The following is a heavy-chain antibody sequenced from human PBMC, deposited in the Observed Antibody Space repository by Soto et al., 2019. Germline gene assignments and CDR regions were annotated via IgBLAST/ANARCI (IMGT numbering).Heavy chain of an antibody. CDR2: ISYDGSNK. J-gene: IGHJ4*02. CDR3: AKDTYYHDSSGYYVFDS. V-gene: IGHV3-30*18. Sequence: QVQLVESGGGVVQPGTSLRLSCAASGFSFSSYGMHWVRQTPGKGLEWVAGISYDGSNKYYVDSMKGRLTISRDNSKNTXDLQMNSLRAEDTAVYYCAKDTYYHDSSGYYVFDSWGQGTLVTVSS. D-gene: IGHD3-22*01. CDR1: GFSFSSYG.